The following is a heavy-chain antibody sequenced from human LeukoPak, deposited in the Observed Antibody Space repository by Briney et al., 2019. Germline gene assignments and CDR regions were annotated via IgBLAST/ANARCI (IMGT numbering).Heavy chain of an antibody. J-gene: IGHJ5*02. D-gene: IGHD4-17*01. V-gene: IGHV4-31*03. CDR3: ARGGGWRTVTTRFDP. CDR1: GGSTISGGYY. CDR2: IYYSGST. Sequence: PSETLSLTCTVSGGSTISGGYYWSWIRQHPGKGLEWIGYIYYSGSTYYNPSLKSRVTISVDTSKNQFSLKLSSVTAADTAVYYCARGGGWRTVTTRFDPWGQGTLVTVSS.